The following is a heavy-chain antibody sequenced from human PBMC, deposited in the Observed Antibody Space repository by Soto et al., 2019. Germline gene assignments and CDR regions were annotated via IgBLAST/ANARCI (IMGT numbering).Heavy chain of an antibody. CDR2: ISAAGDP. V-gene: IGHV3-13*05. Sequence: EVQLVESGGGLVQPGGSLRLSCEASGFTFRNYDMHWVRQGTGKGLEWVSGISAAGDPDYADSVEGRFTISRENAQNSFFLQMNSLRVGGTAVYYCARTDRDFYGLDVWGKGTTVIVSS. J-gene: IGHJ6*04. CDR3: ARTDRDFYGLDV. CDR1: GFTFRNYD.